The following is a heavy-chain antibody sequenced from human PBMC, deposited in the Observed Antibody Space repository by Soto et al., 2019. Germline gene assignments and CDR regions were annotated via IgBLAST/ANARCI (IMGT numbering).Heavy chain of an antibody. D-gene: IGHD4-17*01. CDR1: GGSISSGGYS. CDR2: IYHSGST. Sequence: TLSITFSVSGGSISSGGYSWSWIRQPPGKGLEWIGYIYHSGSTYYNPSLKSRVTISVDRSKNQFSLKLSSVTAADTAVYYCARGGYGDLYYFDYWGQGTLVTVSS. CDR3: ARGGYGDLYYFDY. J-gene: IGHJ4*02. V-gene: IGHV4-30-2*01.